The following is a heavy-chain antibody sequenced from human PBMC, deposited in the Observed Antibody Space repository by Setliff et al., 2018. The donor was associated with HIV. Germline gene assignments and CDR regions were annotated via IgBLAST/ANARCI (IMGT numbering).Heavy chain of an antibody. J-gene: IGHJ4*02. CDR3: ASHVGDYSFWVPDY. CDR1: GYTFTDYS. CDR2: INTNSGHT. V-gene: IGHV1-2*02. D-gene: IGHD4-17*01. Sequence: ASVKVSCKASGYTFTDYSMHWVRQAPGQGLEWMGWINTNSGHTDYAQKLQDRVTITADTSSTTACMELSSLRSDDTAVYYCASHVGDYSFWVPDYWGQGTLVTVSS.